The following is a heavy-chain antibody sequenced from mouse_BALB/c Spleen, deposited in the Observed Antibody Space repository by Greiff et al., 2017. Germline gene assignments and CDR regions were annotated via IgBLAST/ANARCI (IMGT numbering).Heavy chain of an antibody. V-gene: IGHV6-6*02. CDR1: GFTFSNYW. CDR2: IRLKSNNYAT. Sequence: EVKVEESGGGLVQPGGSMKLSCVASGFTFSNYWMNWVRQSPEKGLEWVAEIRLKSNNYATHYAESVKGRFTISRDDSKSSVYLQMNNLRAEDTGIYYCTRSYGSLSFDYWGQGTTLTVSS. D-gene: IGHD1-1*01. CDR3: TRSYGSLSFDY. J-gene: IGHJ2*01.